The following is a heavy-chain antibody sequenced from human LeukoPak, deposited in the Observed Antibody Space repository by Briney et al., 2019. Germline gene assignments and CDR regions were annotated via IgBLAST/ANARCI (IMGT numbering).Heavy chain of an antibody. CDR1: RYTFTSYG. Sequence: ASVKVSCKASRYTFTSYGISWVPQAPGQGLEWMGWIDAYNGNTNYAQKLQGRVTMTTDTSTTTAYMELRSLRSDDTDVYYCARQNYYDSSGYFKYYFDYWGQGTLVTVSS. J-gene: IGHJ4*02. CDR3: ARQNYYDSSGYFKYYFDY. V-gene: IGHV1-18*01. D-gene: IGHD3-22*01. CDR2: IDAYNGNT.